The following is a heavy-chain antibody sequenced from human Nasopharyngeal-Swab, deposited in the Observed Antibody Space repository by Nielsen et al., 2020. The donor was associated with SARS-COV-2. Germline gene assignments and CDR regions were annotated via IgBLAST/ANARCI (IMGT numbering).Heavy chain of an antibody. D-gene: IGHD5-12*01. CDR2: MNPNSGNT. Sequence: ASVKVFCKASGYNFVTYDINWVRQAPGQGLEWLGWMNPNSGNTGYAPKFQDRIILTRNTSTTTAYMELSGLRSEDTAVYYCTRRPIKWRYYYMDVWSRGTSVTVSS. CDR3: TRRPIKWRYYYMDV. V-gene: IGHV1-8*01. J-gene: IGHJ6*03. CDR1: GYNFVTYD.